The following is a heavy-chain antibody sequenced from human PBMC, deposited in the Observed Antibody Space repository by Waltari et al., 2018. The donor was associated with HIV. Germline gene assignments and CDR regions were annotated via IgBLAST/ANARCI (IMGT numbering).Heavy chain of an antibody. D-gene: IGHD1-26*01. Sequence: QLQLQESGPGLVKPSETLSLTCTVSGDSIHNSNYFLGWIRQPPGKGLEWIGRIYYSGSTYYNPSLKSRVTISVDTSKNQFSLKVNSVTAADTAVYYCARHALRVGAAYWSFDLWGRGTLVTVSS. CDR2: IYYSGST. CDR1: GDSIHNSNYF. CDR3: ARHALRVGAAYWSFDL. V-gene: IGHV4-39*01. J-gene: IGHJ2*01.